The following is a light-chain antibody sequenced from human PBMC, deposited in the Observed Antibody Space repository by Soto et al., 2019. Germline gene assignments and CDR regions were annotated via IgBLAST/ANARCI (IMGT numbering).Light chain of an antibody. J-gene: IGLJ1*01. V-gene: IGLV2-14*01. Sequence: QSALTQPASVSGSPGQSITISCTGTSSDVGGYNYVSWYQQHPDKAPKLMIYDVSNRPSGVSNRFSGSKSGNTASLTISGLQAEDEAEYYCSSYTSSSTLYVFGTGTKLTVL. CDR3: SSYTSSSTLYV. CDR1: SSDVGGYNY. CDR2: DVS.